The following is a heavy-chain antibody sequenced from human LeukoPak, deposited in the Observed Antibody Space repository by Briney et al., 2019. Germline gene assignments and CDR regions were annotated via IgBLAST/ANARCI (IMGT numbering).Heavy chain of an antibody. Sequence: GGSLRLSCAASGFTFSMYEMNWVRQAPGKGLEWVSYLSSSGTTTYYADSVKGRFTISRDNAKNSLYLQMNSLRGKDTAVYYCARQDTTMGNSFDYWGQGTLVTVSS. CDR2: LSSSGTTT. D-gene: IGHD5-18*01. CDR1: GFTFSMYE. V-gene: IGHV3-48*03. CDR3: ARQDTTMGNSFDY. J-gene: IGHJ4*02.